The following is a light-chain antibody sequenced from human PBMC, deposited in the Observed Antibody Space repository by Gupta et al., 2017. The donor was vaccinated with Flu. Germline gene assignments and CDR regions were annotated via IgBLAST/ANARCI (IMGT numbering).Light chain of an antibody. CDR2: AAS. CDR1: QSISSY. V-gene: IGKV1-39*01. J-gene: IGKJ1*01. CDR3: QQSYSTPVA. Sequence: DIQMTQSPSSLSASVGDRVTITCRASQSISSYLNSYQQKPGKAPKLLIYAASSLQSGVPSRFSGSGSGTDFTLSISSLQPEDFATYYCQQSYSTPVAFGQGTKVEIK.